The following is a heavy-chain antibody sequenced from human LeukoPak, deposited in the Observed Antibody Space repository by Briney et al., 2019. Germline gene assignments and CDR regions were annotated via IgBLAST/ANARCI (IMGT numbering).Heavy chain of an antibody. V-gene: IGHV3-48*01. CDR1: GFTFSSYS. CDR2: ISSSSSTI. J-gene: IGHJ6*03. CDR3: ARVGHCGGDCSSGYYYYMDV. Sequence: GRSLRLSCAASGFTFSSYSMNWVRQAPGKGLGWVSYISSSSSTIYYADSVKGRFTISRDNAKNSLYLQMNSLRAEDTAVYYCARVGHCGGDCSSGYYYYMDVWGKGTTVTVSS. D-gene: IGHD2-21*01.